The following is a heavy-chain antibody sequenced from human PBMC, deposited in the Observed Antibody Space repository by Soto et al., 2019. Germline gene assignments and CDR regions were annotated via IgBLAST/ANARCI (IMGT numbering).Heavy chain of an antibody. D-gene: IGHD3-10*01. CDR2: IYYSGST. V-gene: IGHV4-30-4*01. CDR1: GGSISSGDYY. Sequence: SETLSLTCTVSGGSISSGDYYWSWIRQPPGKGLEWIGYIYYSGSTYYNPSLKSRVTISVDTSKNQFSLKLSSVTAADTAVYYCARGRDYYGSGSYSDYWGQGTLVTVSS. J-gene: IGHJ4*02. CDR3: ARGRDYYGSGSYSDY.